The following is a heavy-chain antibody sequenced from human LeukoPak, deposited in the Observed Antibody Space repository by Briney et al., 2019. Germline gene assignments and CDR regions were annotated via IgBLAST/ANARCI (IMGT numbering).Heavy chain of an antibody. CDR3: AKDAGSSSGWFSTLDYFDY. V-gene: IGHV3-23*01. CDR1: GFIFSNYA. J-gene: IGHJ4*02. D-gene: IGHD6-19*01. CDR2: ISGSGGST. Sequence: PGGSLRLSCAASGFIFSNYAMSWVRQAPGKGLEWVSAISGSGGSTYYADSVKGRFTISRDNSKNTLYLQMNSLRAEDTAVYYCAKDAGSSSGWFSTLDYFDYWGQGTLVTVSS.